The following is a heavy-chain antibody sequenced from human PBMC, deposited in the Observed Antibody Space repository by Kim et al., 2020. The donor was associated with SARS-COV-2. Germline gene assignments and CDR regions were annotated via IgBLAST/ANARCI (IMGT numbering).Heavy chain of an antibody. CDR1: GFTFTNYN. CDR2: ITSSSSFI. Sequence: GGSLRLSCAASGFTFTNYNMNWVRQAPGKGLEWVSSITSSSSFIYYADSVKGRFTISRDNAENSLYLRMSSLRAEDTAVYYCAGDDHAGYYYGMDVWGQGTTVTVSS. V-gene: IGHV3-21*01. J-gene: IGHJ6*02. CDR3: AGDDHAGYYYGMDV.